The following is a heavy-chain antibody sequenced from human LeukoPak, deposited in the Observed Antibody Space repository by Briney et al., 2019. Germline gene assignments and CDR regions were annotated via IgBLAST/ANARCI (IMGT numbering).Heavy chain of an antibody. CDR3: ARGIVPAFKY. J-gene: IGHJ4*02. V-gene: IGHV1-8*01. D-gene: IGHD2-2*01. Sequence: ASVKLSCTASGYTFTSYDINWVRQAPGQGLEWMGWMNPNSGSTGYAQTFQGRVTMTRNTSISTAYMELSSLRSDDTAVYYCARGIVPAFKYWGQGTLVTVSS. CDR2: MNPNSGST. CDR1: GYTFTSYD.